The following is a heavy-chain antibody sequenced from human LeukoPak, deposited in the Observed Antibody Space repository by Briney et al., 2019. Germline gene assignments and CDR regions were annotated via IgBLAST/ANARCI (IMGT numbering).Heavy chain of an antibody. D-gene: IGHD6-13*01. CDR3: ARVPYSSSWVFDY. V-gene: IGHV3-21*01. Sequence: AGGSLRLSCAASGFTFSSYSMNWVRQAPGKGLEWVSSISSSSSYIYYADSVKGRFTISRDNAKNSLYLQMNSLRAEDTAVYYCARVPYSSSWVFDYWGQGTLVTVSS. CDR1: GFTFSSYS. CDR2: ISSSSSYI. J-gene: IGHJ4*02.